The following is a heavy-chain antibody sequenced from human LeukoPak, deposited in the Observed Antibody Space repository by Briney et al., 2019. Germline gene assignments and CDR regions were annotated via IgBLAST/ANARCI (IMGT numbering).Heavy chain of an antibody. CDR2: INPNSGGT. CDR3: ARDLGSAPSVAGRGAVAFDI. J-gene: IGHJ3*02. CDR1: GYTFTGYY. V-gene: IGHV1-2*02. Sequence: GASVKVSCKASGYTFTGYYIHWVRQAPGQGLEWMGWINPNSGGTNYAQKFQGRVTMTRDTSISTAYMELSRLRSDDTAVYCCARDLGSAPSVAGRGAVAFDIWGQGTMVTVSS. D-gene: IGHD6-19*01.